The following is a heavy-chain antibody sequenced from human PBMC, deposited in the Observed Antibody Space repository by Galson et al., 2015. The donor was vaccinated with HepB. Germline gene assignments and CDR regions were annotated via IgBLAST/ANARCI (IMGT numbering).Heavy chain of an antibody. CDR1: GGSISSSSYY. CDR3: ARQRYDILTGYPLGY. V-gene: IGHV4-39*01. Sequence: ETLSLTCTVSGGSISSSSYYWGWIRQPPGKGLEWIGSIYYSGSTYYNPSLKSRVTISVDTSKNQFSLKLSSVTAADTAVYYCARQRYDILTGYPLGYWGQGTLVTVSS. J-gene: IGHJ4*02. CDR2: IYYSGST. D-gene: IGHD3-9*01.